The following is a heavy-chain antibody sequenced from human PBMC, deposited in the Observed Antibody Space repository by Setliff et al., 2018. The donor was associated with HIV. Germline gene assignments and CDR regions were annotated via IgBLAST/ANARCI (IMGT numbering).Heavy chain of an antibody. CDR1: GFTFANYW. CDR2: IKQDGSDK. V-gene: IGHV3-7*01. D-gene: IGHD4-17*01. Sequence: GGSLRLSCGASGFTFANYWMNWVRRAPGKGLEWVANIKQDGSDKYYADSVRGRFTISRDNAKNALFLQMSSLTVEDTAVYYCARPLYGGNSDVGGYWGQGTLVTVSS. J-gene: IGHJ4*02. CDR3: ARPLYGGNSDVGGY.